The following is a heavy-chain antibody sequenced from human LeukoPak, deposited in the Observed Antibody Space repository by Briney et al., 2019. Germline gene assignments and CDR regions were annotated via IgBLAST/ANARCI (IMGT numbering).Heavy chain of an antibody. CDR2: IKQDGSEK. Sequence: GGSLRLFCAGSGFTFGNSWMNWFRQTPGKGLECVANIKQDGSEKYVDSVKGRFTISRDIAKTSLYLQMNSLRAEDTAVYYCAREASSHFTWGQGTLVTVSS. V-gene: IGHV3-7*01. CDR1: GFTFGNSW. CDR3: AREASSHFT. J-gene: IGHJ5*02. D-gene: IGHD3-3*02.